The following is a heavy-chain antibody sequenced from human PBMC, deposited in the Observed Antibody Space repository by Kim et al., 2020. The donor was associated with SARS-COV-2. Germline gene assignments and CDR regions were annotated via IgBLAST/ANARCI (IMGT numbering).Heavy chain of an antibody. D-gene: IGHD7-27*01. CDR1: GGSFSGYY. V-gene: IGHV4-34*01. CDR3: ARVPTGDRDY. CDR2: INHSGST. Sequence: SETLSLTCAVYGGSFSGYYWSWIRQPPGKGLEWIGEINHSGSTNYNPSLKSRVTISVDTSKNQFSLKLSSVTATDTAVYYCARVPTGDRDYWGQGTLVTVSS. J-gene: IGHJ4*02.